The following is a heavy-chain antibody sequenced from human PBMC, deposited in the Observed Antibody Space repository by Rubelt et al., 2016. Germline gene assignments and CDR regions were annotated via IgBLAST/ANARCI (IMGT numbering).Heavy chain of an antibody. D-gene: IGHD6-13*01. V-gene: IGHV3-23*01. J-gene: IGHJ4*02. CDR3: ATDSSSLTTLGHFDY. CDR2: ISGSGGST. Sequence: WVSAISGSGGSTYYADSVKGRFTISSDNSKNTLYRQMNSLRAAGTAVYYCATDSSSLTTLGHFDYWGQGTLVTVSS.